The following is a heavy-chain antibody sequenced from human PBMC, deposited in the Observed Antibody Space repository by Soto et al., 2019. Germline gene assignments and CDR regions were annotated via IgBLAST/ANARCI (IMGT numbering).Heavy chain of an antibody. V-gene: IGHV3-23*01. J-gene: IGHJ4*02. CDR1: GFTFSSYA. D-gene: IGHD5-18*01. CDR3: AKERDTAVVFEY. Sequence: EVQLLESGGGLVQPGVSLRLSCAASGFTFSSYAMSWVRQAPEKGLEWVSAISGSGGNTYYADSVKGRFTISRDNSKHTLFLQMTSLRGGDTAIYYCAKERDTAVVFEYWCQGTLVSVSS. CDR2: ISGSGGNT.